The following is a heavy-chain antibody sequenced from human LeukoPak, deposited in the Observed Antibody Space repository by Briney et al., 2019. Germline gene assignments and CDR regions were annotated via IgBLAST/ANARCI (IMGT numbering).Heavy chain of an antibody. J-gene: IGHJ6*02. Sequence: KPSETLSLTCAVYGGSFSGYYWSWIRQPPGKGLEWVGEINHSGSTNYNPSLKSRVTISVDTSKNQFSLKLSSVTAADTAVYYCARGHFWSGYYYYYYGMDVWGQGTTVTVSS. CDR2: INHSGST. CDR1: GGSFSGYY. D-gene: IGHD3-3*02. CDR3: ARGHFWSGYYYYYYGMDV. V-gene: IGHV4-34*01.